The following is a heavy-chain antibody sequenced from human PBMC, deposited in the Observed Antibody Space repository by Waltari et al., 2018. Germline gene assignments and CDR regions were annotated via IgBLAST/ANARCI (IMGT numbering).Heavy chain of an antibody. V-gene: IGHV4-59*11. Sequence: QVQLQESGPGLVKPSETLSLTCTVSGGSISSHHWSWIRQPPGKGLEWIGYIYYSGSTNYNPSLKSRVTISVDTSKNQFSLKLSSVTAADTAVYYCARGIAAAGSYWGQGTLVTVSS. CDR3: ARGIAAAGSY. D-gene: IGHD6-13*01. J-gene: IGHJ4*02. CDR2: IYYSGST. CDR1: GGSISSHH.